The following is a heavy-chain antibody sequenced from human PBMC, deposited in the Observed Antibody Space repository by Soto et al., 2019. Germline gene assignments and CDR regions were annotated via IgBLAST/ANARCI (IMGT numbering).Heavy chain of an antibody. V-gene: IGHV3-30-3*01. Sequence: QVQLVESGGGVVQPGRSLRLSCAASGFTFSSYAMHWVRQAPGKGLEWVAVISYDGSNKYYADSVKGRFTISRDNSKNTLYLQMNSLRAEDTAVYYCERELELSYYYGMDVWGQGTTVTVSS. CDR2: ISYDGSNK. CDR1: GFTFSSYA. J-gene: IGHJ6*02. CDR3: ERELELSYYYGMDV. D-gene: IGHD1-7*01.